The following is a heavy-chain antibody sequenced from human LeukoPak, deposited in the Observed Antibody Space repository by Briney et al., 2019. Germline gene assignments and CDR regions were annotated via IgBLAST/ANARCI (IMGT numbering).Heavy chain of an antibody. CDR2: IWYDGSNK. D-gene: IGHD5-24*01. CDR1: GFTFSNYG. J-gene: IGHJ4*02. V-gene: IGHV3-33*01. Sequence: SGGSLRLSCAASGFTFSNYGMHWVRQAPGKGLEWVAVIWYDGSNKYYADSVKGRFTISRDNSKNTLYLQMNSLRAEDTAVFYCARGNFRRDGYNFDYWGQGTLVTVSS. CDR3: ARGNFRRDGYNFDY.